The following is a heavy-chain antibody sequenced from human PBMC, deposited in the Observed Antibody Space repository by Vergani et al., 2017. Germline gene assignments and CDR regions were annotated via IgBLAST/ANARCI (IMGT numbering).Heavy chain of an antibody. J-gene: IGHJ5*02. CDR3: ARGQWVYYDATGYFNWFDP. Sequence: QVQLVQSGAEVKKPGASVKVSCKASGHIFTDQYIHWVRQAPGQGLEYMGWISPNSGGTNYAQKFQGRVTMTRDTSISTDYMELSNLRSDDTAVYYCARGQWVYYDATGYFNWFDPWGQGTLVTVSS. V-gene: IGHV1-2*02. D-gene: IGHD3-22*01. CDR2: ISPNSGGT. CDR1: GHIFTDQY.